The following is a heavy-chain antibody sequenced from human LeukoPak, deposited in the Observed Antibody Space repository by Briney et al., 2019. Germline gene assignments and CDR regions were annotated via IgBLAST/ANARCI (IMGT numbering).Heavy chain of an antibody. CDR2: IIPIFGTT. D-gene: IGHD7-27*01. J-gene: IGHJ3*02. CDR3: ARETGGRLLIGVFDI. Sequence: AVRVSSMPSVGTFITYAITGVRQAPGQGREWVGRIIPIFGTTNYAQQFQGRVTITADKSTSTAYMELSSLRSEDTAVYYCARETGGRLLIGVFDIWGQGTMVTVSS. V-gene: IGHV1-69*06. CDR1: VGTFITYA.